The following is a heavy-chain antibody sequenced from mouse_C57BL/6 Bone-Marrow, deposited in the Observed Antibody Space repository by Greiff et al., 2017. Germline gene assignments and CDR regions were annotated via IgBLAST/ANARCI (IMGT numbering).Heavy chain of an antibody. CDR2: IDPENGDT. CDR3: SLDGYYGLSWFAY. Sequence: DVQLQQSGAELVRPGASVKLSCTASGFNIKDDYMHWVKQRPEQGLEWIGWIDPENGDTEYASKFQGQATITADTSSNTASLQLSSLTSEDTAVYYCSLDGYYGLSWFAYWGQGTLVTVSA. V-gene: IGHV14-4*01. J-gene: IGHJ3*01. D-gene: IGHD2-3*01. CDR1: GFNIKDDY.